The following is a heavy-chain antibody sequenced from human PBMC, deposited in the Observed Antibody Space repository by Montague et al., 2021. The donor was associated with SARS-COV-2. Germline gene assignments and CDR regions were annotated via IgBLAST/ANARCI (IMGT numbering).Heavy chain of an antibody. CDR3: ARRSAVPGSFDF. D-gene: IGHD3-3*01. CDR2: TYDGGDAT. Sequence: SLRLSCAASGFAFRTKYLTWVRQAPGKRLEWVSVTYDGGDATYYADSVKGRFTVSRDDSKNTLFLQMSSLRAEDTAVYYCARRSAVPGSFDFWGQGTLVTVSS. J-gene: IGHJ4*02. V-gene: IGHV3-53*01. CDR1: GFAFRTKY.